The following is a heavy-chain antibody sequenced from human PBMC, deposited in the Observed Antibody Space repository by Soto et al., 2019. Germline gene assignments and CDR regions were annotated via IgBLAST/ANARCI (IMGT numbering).Heavy chain of an antibody. V-gene: IGHV1-18*01. J-gene: IGHJ4*02. CDR3: AREHTASSFDY. CDR1: GYTFSNYG. CDR2: ISTYSGNT. Sequence: QVQLVQSGAEVKKPGASVKVSCKASGYTFSNYGISWVRQAPGQGLEWLGWISTYSGNTNYAQILQGRATMTTDTSASTAHMELRSLRSDDTAVYYCAREHTASSFDYWGQGTLVTVSS. D-gene: IGHD1-26*01.